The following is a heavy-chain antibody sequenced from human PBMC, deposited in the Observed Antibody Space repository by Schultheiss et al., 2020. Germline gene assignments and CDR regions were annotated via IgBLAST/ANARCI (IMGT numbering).Heavy chain of an antibody. J-gene: IGHJ2*01. D-gene: IGHD6-6*01. CDR3: ARDLVIAARRDWYFDL. V-gene: IGHV3-23*01. CDR2: ISGCGDNT. CDR1: GFTFRNSA. Sequence: GGSLRLSRAASGFTFRNSAMAWVRQAPGKGLERVSGISGCGDNTYYADSVEGRFTISRDNAKNSLYLQMNSLRAEDTAVYYCARDLVIAARRDWYFDLWGRGTLVTVSS.